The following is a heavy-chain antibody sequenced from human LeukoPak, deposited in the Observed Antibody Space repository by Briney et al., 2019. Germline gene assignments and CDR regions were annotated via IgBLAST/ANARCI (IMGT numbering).Heavy chain of an antibody. Sequence: GGSLRLSCAASGFTFSNYGMHWVRQAPGKGLEWVAVIWHDGSNKYYADSVKGRFTISRDNAKNKLYLQRNSLRAEDTAVYYCARDGFCSSSSCYPLNWFDPWGQGTLVTVSS. V-gene: IGHV3-33*01. CDR1: GFTFSNYG. J-gene: IGHJ5*02. CDR2: IWHDGSNK. D-gene: IGHD2-2*03. CDR3: ARDGFCSSSSCYPLNWFDP.